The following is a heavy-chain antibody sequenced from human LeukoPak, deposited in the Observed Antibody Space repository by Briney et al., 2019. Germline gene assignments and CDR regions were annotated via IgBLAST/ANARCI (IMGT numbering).Heavy chain of an antibody. Sequence: GGSLRLSCAASGITVSRNYMNWVRQAPGKGLEWVSVIYSGDTTHYADSVKGRFSISRDNSKNTLYLQMNNLRVEHTAVYYCARDLAYGDYIYDYWGQGTLVTVSS. D-gene: IGHD4-17*01. V-gene: IGHV3-66*01. CDR1: GITVSRNY. CDR2: IYSGDTT. CDR3: ARDLAYGDYIYDY. J-gene: IGHJ4*02.